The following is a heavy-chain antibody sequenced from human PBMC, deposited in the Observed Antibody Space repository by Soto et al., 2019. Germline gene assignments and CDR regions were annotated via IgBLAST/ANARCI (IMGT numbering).Heavy chain of an antibody. D-gene: IGHD3-3*02. V-gene: IGHV4-59*08. Sequence: SETLSLTCTVSGGSISSYYWSWIRQPPGKGLEWIGYIYYSGSTNYNPSLKSRVTISVDTSKNQFSLKLSSVTAADTAVYYCACIDYYYYMDVWGKGTTVTVSS. J-gene: IGHJ6*03. CDR3: ACIDYYYYMDV. CDR2: IYYSGST. CDR1: GGSISSYY.